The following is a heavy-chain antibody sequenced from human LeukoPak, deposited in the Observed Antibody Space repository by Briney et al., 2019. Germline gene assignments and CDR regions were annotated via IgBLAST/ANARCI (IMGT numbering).Heavy chain of an antibody. CDR3: AKDIGYYDSSCSINN. CDR1: GFTFDDYA. J-gene: IGHJ3*01. V-gene: IGHV3-9*01. Sequence: GRSLRLSCAASGFTFDDYAMHWVRQAPGKGLEWVSGISWNSGSIGYADSVKGRFTISRDNAKNSLYLQMNSLRAEDTALYYCAKDIGYYDSSCSINNWGQGTMVTVSS. CDR2: ISWNSGSI. D-gene: IGHD3-22*01.